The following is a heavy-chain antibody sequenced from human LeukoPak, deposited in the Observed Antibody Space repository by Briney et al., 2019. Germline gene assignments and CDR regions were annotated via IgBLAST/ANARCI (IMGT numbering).Heavy chain of an antibody. J-gene: IGHJ4*02. CDR3: ARDQTGTGFDY. CDR2: ICSGGST. Sequence: AGGSLRLSCAASGFTVSSNYMSWVRQAPGKGLEWVSVICSGGSTYYADPVKGRFTISRDNSKNTLYLQMNSLRAEDTAVYYCARDQTGTGFDYWGQGTLVTVSS. CDR1: GFTVSSNY. D-gene: IGHD1-1*01. V-gene: IGHV3-53*01.